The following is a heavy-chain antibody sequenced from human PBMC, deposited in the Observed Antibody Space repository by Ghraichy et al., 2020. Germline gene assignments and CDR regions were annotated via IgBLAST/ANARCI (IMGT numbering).Heavy chain of an antibody. Sequence: GESLNISCAASGLGVSSNYMSWVRQAPGKGLEWVAILYSDGTPFYADSVRGRFTIPRDESRNTMYLQMNTLRAEDTAVYYCARDRRYCGNNCYLYYYYGMDVWGRGTTVTVSS. CDR2: LYSDGTP. V-gene: IGHV3-53*01. J-gene: IGHJ6*02. CDR3: ARDRRYCGNNCYLYYYYGMDV. CDR1: GLGVSSNY. D-gene: IGHD2-21*01.